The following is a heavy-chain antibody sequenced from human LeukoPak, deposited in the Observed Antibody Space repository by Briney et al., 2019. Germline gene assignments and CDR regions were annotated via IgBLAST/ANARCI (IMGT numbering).Heavy chain of an antibody. CDR2: IYYSGST. D-gene: IGHD1-26*01. Sequence: SESLSLTCTVSGGSISSYYWSWIRQSPGKGLEWIGCIYYSGSTNYNPSLKSRVTISVDTSKNQFSLKLSSVTAADTAVYYCARLGYSGSYYWFDPWGQGTLVIVSS. CDR3: ARLGYSGSYYWFDP. J-gene: IGHJ5*02. CDR1: GGSISSYY. V-gene: IGHV4-59*08.